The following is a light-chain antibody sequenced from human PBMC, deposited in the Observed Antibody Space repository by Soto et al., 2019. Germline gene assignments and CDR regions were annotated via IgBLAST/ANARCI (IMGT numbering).Light chain of an antibody. CDR3: SSYTSSSTYV. V-gene: IGLV2-14*01. Sequence: QSALTQPASVSWSPGQSITISCTGTSSYVGGYNYVSWYQQHPGKAPKLMIYEVSNRPSGVSNRFSGSKSGNTASLTISGLQAEDEADYYCSSYTSSSTYVFGTGTKLTVL. CDR2: EVS. J-gene: IGLJ1*01. CDR1: SSYVGGYNY.